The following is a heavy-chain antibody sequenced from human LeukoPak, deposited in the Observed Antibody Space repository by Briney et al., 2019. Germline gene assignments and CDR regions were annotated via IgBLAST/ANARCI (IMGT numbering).Heavy chain of an antibody. CDR2: ISWNSGSI. CDR1: GFIFDDHG. V-gene: IGHV3-9*01. D-gene: IGHD3-10*01. CDR3: AKAGPWGGVRGLLGAFDI. J-gene: IGHJ3*02. Sequence: PGSSLRLSCAASGFIFDDHGMHWLRQAPGKGLEWVSGISWNSGSIGYADSVKGRFTISRDNAKISLYLQMNSLRAEDTSLYYCAKAGPWGGVRGLLGAFDIWGQGTMVTVSS.